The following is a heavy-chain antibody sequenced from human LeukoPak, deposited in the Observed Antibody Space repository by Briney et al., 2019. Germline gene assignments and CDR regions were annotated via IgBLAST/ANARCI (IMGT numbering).Heavy chain of an antibody. CDR2: ISSTSSTI. D-gene: IGHD6-19*01. J-gene: IGHJ4*02. V-gene: IGHV3-48*02. CDR3: ARRIAVAGTFFDY. CDR1: GFTFSSYT. Sequence: GGPLRLSCAASGFTFSSYTMNWVRQAPGKGLDWVSYISSTSSTIYYADSVKGRFTISRDNAKNSLYLQMNSLRDEDTAVYYCARRIAVAGTFFDYWGQGTLVTVSS.